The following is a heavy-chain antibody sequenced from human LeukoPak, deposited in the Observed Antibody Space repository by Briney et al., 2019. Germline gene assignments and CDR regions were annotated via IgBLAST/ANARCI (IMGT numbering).Heavy chain of an antibody. J-gene: IGHJ4*02. V-gene: IGHV3-23*01. CDR3: ARVARTGIGELLRPLDK. Sequence: GGSLRLSCATSGFTFRSYAMIWVRQAPERGLQWVSGISGSGTYYADFAKGRFTISRDNSKNTLYLQMNSLRAEDTATYYCARVARTGIGELLRPLDKWGQGTLVTVSS. D-gene: IGHD3-10*01. CDR2: ISGSGT. CDR1: GFTFRSYA.